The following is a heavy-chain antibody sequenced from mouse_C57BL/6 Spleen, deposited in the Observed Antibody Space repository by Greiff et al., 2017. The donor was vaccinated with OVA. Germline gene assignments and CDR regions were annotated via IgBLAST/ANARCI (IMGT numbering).Heavy chain of an antibody. D-gene: IGHD4-1*01. CDR2: IWRGGST. J-gene: IGHJ4*01. Sequence: QVQLQQSGPGLVQPSQSLSITCTVSGFSLTSYGVHWVRQSPGKGLEWLGVIWRGGSTDYNAAFMSRLSITKDNSKSQVFFKMNSLQADDTAIYYCAKNGAVGRYAMDDWGQGTSVTVSS. CDR1: GFSLTSYG. CDR3: AKNGAVGRYAMDD. V-gene: IGHV2-5*01.